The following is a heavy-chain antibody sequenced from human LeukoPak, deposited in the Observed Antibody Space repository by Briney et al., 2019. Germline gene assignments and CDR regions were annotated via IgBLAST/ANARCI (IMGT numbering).Heavy chain of an antibody. D-gene: IGHD3-3*01. J-gene: IGHJ3*02. CDR1: GFTFSSYW. CDR3: ARSVTDAFDI. V-gene: IGHV3-74*01. Sequence: PGGSLRLSCAASGFTFSSYWMHWVRQDAAKGLVWVSHMNGDGSSTTYADSVKGRFTISRDNAKNTLYLQMNRLKAEDTAVYYCARSVTDAFDIWGQGTMVTVSS. CDR2: MNGDGSST.